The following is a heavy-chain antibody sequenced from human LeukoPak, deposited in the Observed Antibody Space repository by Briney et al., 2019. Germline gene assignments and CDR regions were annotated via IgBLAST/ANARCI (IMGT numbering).Heavy chain of an antibody. V-gene: IGHV4-34*01. CDR3: ARRVTIAARQKYYYMDV. J-gene: IGHJ6*03. Sequence: PSETLSLTCAVYSGSFSGYYWSWIRQPPGKGLEWIGEINHSGSTNYNPSLKSRVTISVDTSKNQFSLKLSSVTAADTAVYYCARRVTIAARQKYYYMDVWGKGTTVTVSS. CDR2: INHSGST. D-gene: IGHD6-6*01. CDR1: SGSFSGYY.